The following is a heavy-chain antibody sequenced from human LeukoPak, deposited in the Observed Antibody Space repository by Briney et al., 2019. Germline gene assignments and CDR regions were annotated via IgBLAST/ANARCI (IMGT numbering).Heavy chain of an antibody. Sequence: ASVKVSCKASGYTFTSYYMHWVRQAPGQGLEWMGIINPSGGSTSYAQKFQGRVTMTKDTSTSTVYMELSSLRSEDTAVYYCARDFYRWNYYMDVWGKGTTVTVS. CDR2: INPSGGST. J-gene: IGHJ6*03. CDR1: GYTFTSYY. V-gene: IGHV1-46*01. CDR3: ARDFYRWNYYMDV. D-gene: IGHD2-8*02.